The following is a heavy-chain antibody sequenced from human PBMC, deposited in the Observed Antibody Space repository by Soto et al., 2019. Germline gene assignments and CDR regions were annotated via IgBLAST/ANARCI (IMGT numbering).Heavy chain of an antibody. CDR3: AAAAIPVAGRHPDF. V-gene: IGHV1-2*02. J-gene: IGHJ4*02. Sequence: ASVKVSCKASGYMFTGFYLHWVRQAPGQGLEWMGWINPNNGVTNYAKNFQGRVTMTRDSSISTAYMELSSLRSDDTAVYFCAAAAIPVAGRHPDFWGQGTVVTVSS. D-gene: IGHD6-19*01. CDR2: INPNNGVT. CDR1: GYMFTGFY.